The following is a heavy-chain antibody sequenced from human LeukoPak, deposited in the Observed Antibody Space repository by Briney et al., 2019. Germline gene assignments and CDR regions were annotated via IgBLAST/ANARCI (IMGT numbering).Heavy chain of an antibody. Sequence: SETLSLTCTVSGGSISSSSYYWGWIRQPPGKGLEWIGSIYYSGSTNYNPSLKSRVTISVDTSKNQFSLKLSSVTAADTAVYYCARAFYSSGWYPNIWGQGTLVTVSS. J-gene: IGHJ4*02. V-gene: IGHV4-39*07. CDR2: IYYSGST. CDR3: ARAFYSSGWYPNI. D-gene: IGHD6-19*01. CDR1: GGSISSSSYY.